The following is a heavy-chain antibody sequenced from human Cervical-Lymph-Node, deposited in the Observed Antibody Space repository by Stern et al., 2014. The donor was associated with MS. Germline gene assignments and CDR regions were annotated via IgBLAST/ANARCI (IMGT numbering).Heavy chain of an antibody. CDR3: AKEGSSIHFDY. V-gene: IGHV3-23*01. CDR1: GFTFSSYA. D-gene: IGHD6-19*01. Sequence: EVQLLESGGGLVQPGGSMRLPCAASGFTFSSYAMSWVRQAPGKGLEWVAAINARGDSTYYGESVKGRFTISRDNSKRTLYLQMNSLRAEDTAVYYCAKEGSSIHFDYWGQGTLVAVSS. J-gene: IGHJ4*02. CDR2: INARGDST.